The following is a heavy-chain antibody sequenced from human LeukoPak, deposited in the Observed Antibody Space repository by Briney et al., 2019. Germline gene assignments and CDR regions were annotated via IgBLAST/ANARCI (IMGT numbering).Heavy chain of an antibody. CDR1: GGSISSGDYY. CDR3: ARGDGSGSYYTLSFDY. CDR2: IYYSGST. D-gene: IGHD3-10*01. Sequence: SETLSLTCTVSGGSISSGDYYWSWIRQPPGKGLEWIGYIYYSGSTYYNPSLKSRVTISVDTSKNQFSLKLSSVTAADTAVYYCARGDGSGSYYTLSFDYWGQGTLVTVSS. J-gene: IGHJ4*02. V-gene: IGHV4-30-4*01.